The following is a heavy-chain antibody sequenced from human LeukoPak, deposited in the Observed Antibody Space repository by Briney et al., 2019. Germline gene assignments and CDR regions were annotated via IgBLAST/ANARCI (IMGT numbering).Heavy chain of an antibody. CDR3: ARLPFGEYYFDY. CDR2: IYYGGST. D-gene: IGHD3-10*01. J-gene: IGHJ4*02. V-gene: IGHV4-59*08. CDR1: GGSISSYY. Sequence: KPSETLSLTCTVSGGSISSYYWSWIRQPPGKGLEWIGYIYYGGSTNYNPSLKSRVTISVDTSKNQFSLKLSSVTAADTAVYYCARLPFGEYYFDYWGQGTLVTVSS.